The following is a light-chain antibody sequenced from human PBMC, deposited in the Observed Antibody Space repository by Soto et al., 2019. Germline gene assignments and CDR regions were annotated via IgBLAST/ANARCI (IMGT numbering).Light chain of an antibody. CDR3: MQALQSPYT. CDR1: QSLLHSNGYNY. Sequence: DSVMTQSPLSLPVTPGEPASISCRSSQSLLHSNGYNYLDWYLQKPGQSPQLLIYLGSNRTSGVPDRFRGSESGTDFTLKIRRVEAEDVGVYYCMQALQSPYTFGQGTKLEIK. V-gene: IGKV2-28*01. CDR2: LGS. J-gene: IGKJ2*01.